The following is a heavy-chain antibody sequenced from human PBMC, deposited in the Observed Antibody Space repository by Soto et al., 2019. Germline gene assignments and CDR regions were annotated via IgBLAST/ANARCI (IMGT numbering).Heavy chain of an antibody. D-gene: IGHD6-19*01. CDR1: GYTFTSYG. J-gene: IGHJ5*02. CDR3: ARSRQSSGLFDP. CDR2: ISAYNGNT. V-gene: IGHV1-18*01. Sequence: ASVKVSCKASGYTFTSYGVSLLRQAPGQGLEWMGWISAYNGNTNYAQRFQGRVTMTTDTSTTTAYMELRSLRSDDTAVYYCARSRQSSGLFDPWGQGALVTVSS.